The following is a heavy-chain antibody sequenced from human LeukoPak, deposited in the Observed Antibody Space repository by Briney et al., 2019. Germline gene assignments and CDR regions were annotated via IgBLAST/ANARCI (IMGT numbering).Heavy chain of an antibody. CDR2: IYYSGST. D-gene: IGHD1-26*01. CDR1: GGSISSGGYY. CDR3: ARDLRKVGATYFDY. Sequence: SETLSLTCTVSGGSISSGGYYWSWIRQHPGKGLEWIGYIYYSGSTYYNPSLKSRVTISVDTSKNQFSLKLSSVTAADTAVYYCARDLRKVGATYFDYWGQGTLVTVSS. J-gene: IGHJ4*02. V-gene: IGHV4-31*03.